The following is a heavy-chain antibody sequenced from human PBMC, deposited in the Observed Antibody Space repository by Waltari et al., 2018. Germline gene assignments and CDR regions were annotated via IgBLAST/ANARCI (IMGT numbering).Heavy chain of an antibody. CDR3: ARDGDYFGY. J-gene: IGHJ4*02. Sequence: QVQLVQSGAEVKQPGASVKVSCKASGGTLSSYDISWVRQAPGQGLEWMGGIIPIFGTANYAYKFQGIGTITAYESTSTAYMELSSLRSEDTAVYYCARDGDYFGYWGQGTLVTVSS. CDR1: GGTLSSYD. V-gene: IGHV1-69*01. D-gene: IGHD2-15*01. CDR2: IIPIFGTA.